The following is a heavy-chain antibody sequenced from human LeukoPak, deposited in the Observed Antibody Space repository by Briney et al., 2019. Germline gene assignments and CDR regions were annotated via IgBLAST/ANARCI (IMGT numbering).Heavy chain of an antibody. D-gene: IGHD5-18*01. CDR3: ARVLGSTAMAPTIRGYYYYMDV. Sequence: GASVKVSCKASGGTFSSYAISWVRQAPGQGLEWMGGIIPIFGTANYAQKFQGRVTITADESTSTAYMELSSLRSEDTAVYYCARVLGSTAMAPTIRGYYYYMDVWGKGTTVTISS. CDR2: IIPIFGTA. CDR1: GGTFSSYA. V-gene: IGHV1-69*13. J-gene: IGHJ6*03.